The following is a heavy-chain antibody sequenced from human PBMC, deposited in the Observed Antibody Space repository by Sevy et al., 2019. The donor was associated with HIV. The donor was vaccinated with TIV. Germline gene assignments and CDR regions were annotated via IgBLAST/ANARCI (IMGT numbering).Heavy chain of an antibody. CDR2: ISSSSSTI. CDR3: ARDYDSSEHYYGMDV. J-gene: IGHJ6*02. CDR1: GFTFSSYS. D-gene: IGHD3-22*01. V-gene: IGHV3-48*02. Sequence: GGSLRLSCAASGFTFSSYSMNWVRQAPGKGLEWVSYISSSSSTIYYADSVKGRFTISRDNAKNSLYLQMNSLRDEDTAVYYCARDYDSSEHYYGMDVWGQGTTVTVSS.